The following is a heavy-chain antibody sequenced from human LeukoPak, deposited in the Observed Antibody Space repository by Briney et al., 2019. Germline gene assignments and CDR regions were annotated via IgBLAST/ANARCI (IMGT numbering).Heavy chain of an antibody. J-gene: IGHJ3*02. CDR3: ARHGGESLVATILHAFDI. CDR1: GGSVRSYS. V-gene: IGHV4-59*08. CDR2: VHNSGTT. D-gene: IGHD5-24*01. Sequence: SETLSLTCSVSGGSVRSYSWSWIRQPPGKGLERIGYVHNSGTTNYKPSLKSRVIISVETTKNQFSLKLSSVTAADTAVYYCARHGGESLVATILHAFDIWGQGTMDTVSS.